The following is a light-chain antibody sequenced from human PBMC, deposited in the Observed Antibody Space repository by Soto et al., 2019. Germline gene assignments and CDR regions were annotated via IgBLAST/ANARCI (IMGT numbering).Light chain of an antibody. Sequence: EIVMTQSPATLSVSLGERVTLSCRASQKISSNLAWYQQKHGQAPRLLIYGASTRNTGIPTRFSGSGSGTEPTIPSSSLGSKDFVVYYCNQYHSCPQLTFGGGTKVELK. CDR2: GAS. CDR1: QKISSN. J-gene: IGKJ4*01. CDR3: NQYHSCPQLT. V-gene: IGKV3-15*01.